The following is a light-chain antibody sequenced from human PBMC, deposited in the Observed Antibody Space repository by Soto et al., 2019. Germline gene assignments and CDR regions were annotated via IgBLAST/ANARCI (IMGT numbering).Light chain of an antibody. V-gene: IGKV1-27*01. J-gene: IGKJ1*01. CDR2: AAS. CDR3: QKYHSAPRK. CDR1: QYISYY. Sequence: DIQITHSPSSLSASVVDRVTITSLANQYISYYLALYQQKQGKVPKLLVYAASALRSGVPSRCSGSGSGTDFTLTISSLQPEDIATYYCQKYHSAPRKFGQGTKVDIK.